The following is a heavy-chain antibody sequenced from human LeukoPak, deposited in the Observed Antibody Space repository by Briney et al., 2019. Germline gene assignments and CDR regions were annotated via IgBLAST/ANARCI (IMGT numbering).Heavy chain of an antibody. CDR2: IYTSGST. D-gene: IGHD3-3*01. CDR3: ARDKFLSTIFGVVTLMDV. V-gene: IGHV4-4*07. Sequence: SETLSLTCAVYGGSFSGYYWSWIRQPAGKGLEWIGRIYTSGSTNYNPSLKSRVTMSVDTSKNQFSLKLSSVTAADTAVYYCARDKFLSTIFGVVTLMDVWGQGTTVTVSS. J-gene: IGHJ6*02. CDR1: GGSFSGYY.